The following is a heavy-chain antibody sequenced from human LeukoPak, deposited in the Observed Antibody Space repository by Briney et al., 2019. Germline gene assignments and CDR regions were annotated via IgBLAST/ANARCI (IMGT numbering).Heavy chain of an antibody. J-gene: IGHJ4*02. CDR2: MNPNSGNT. Sequence: GASVKVSCKASGYTFTSYDINWVRQATGQGLEWMGWMNPNSGNTGYAQKFQGRVTITRNTSISTAYMELSSLRSEDTAVYYCARVSPACAGGTCYGFFDHWGQGTLVTVSP. CDR1: GYTFTSYD. V-gene: IGHV1-8*03. CDR3: ARVSPACAGGTCYGFFDH. D-gene: IGHD4-17*01.